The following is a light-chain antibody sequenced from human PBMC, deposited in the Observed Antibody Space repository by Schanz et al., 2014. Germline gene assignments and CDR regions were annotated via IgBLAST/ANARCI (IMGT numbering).Light chain of an antibody. Sequence: DIVMTPSPLSLPVTPGEPASISCRSSQSLLHSNGYNYLDWYLQKPGQSPQLLIYLNSNRASGVPDRFSGSGSGTDFTLKISRVEAEDVGVYYCMQALQTPFTFGPGTKVDIK. V-gene: IGKV2-28*01. CDR3: MQALQTPFT. CDR1: QSLLHSNGYNY. J-gene: IGKJ3*01. CDR2: LNS.